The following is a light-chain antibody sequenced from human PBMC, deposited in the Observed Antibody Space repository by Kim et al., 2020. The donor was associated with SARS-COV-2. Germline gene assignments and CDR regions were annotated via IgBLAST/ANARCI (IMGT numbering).Light chain of an antibody. J-gene: IGLJ3*02. CDR3: QSYDSSLSGPNWV. CDR2: GNS. V-gene: IGLV1-40*01. CDR1: SSNIGAGYD. Sequence: TISCTGSSSNIGAGYDVHWYQQLPGTAPKLLIYGNSNRPSGVPDLFSGSKSGTSASLAITGLQAEDEADYYCQSYDSSLSGPNWVFGGGTQLTVL.